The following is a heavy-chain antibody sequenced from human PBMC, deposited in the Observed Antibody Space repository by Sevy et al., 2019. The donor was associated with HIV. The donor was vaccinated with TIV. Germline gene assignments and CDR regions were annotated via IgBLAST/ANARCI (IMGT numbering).Heavy chain of an antibody. CDR2: ISSTSSYI. CDR3: VRATYISGSDYFDY. D-gene: IGHD5-18*01. V-gene: IGHV3-21*03. J-gene: IGHJ4*02. Sequence: GGSLRLSCTAAGFTFSGYTMNWVRQAPGKRLEWISSISSTSSYIEYADSVKGRFTISRDNAKNSLYLQMNSLTAEDTAVYFCVRATYISGSDYFDYWGQGTLVTVSS. CDR1: GFTFSGYT.